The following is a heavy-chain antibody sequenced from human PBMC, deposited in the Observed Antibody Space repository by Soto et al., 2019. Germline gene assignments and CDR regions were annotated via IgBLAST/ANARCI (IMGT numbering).Heavy chain of an antibody. D-gene: IGHD2-2*03. CDR3: AARNGWHLDL. J-gene: IGHJ5*02. Sequence: VQLQESGPGLVKPSGTLSLTCAVSSGSISSSNWWSWVRQSPGKGLEWIGEIYHGGSTNYNPSLKNRLTILVDKPENLFSLELTSVTAADTAVYYCAARNGWHLDLGGQGMLVTVSS. CDR2: IYHGGST. CDR1: SGSISSSNW. V-gene: IGHV4-4*02.